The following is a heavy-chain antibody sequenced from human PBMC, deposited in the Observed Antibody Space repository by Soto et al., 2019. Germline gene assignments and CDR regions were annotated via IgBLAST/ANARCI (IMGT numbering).Heavy chain of an antibody. D-gene: IGHD3-10*01. Sequence: PSETLSLTCTVSRGSISSGGYYCSRIRQHPGKGLEWIGYIYYSGSSYYNPSLKSRVTISVDTSKNQFSLKLSSVTAADTAVYYCARESYYGSGSYFNPDWFDTWGQDTLVTVSS. CDR2: IYYSGSS. CDR3: ARESYYGSGSYFNPDWFDT. CDR1: RGSISSGGYY. J-gene: IGHJ5*02. V-gene: IGHV4-31*03.